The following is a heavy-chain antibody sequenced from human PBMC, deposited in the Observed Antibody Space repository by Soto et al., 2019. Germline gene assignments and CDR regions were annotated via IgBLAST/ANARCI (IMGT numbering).Heavy chain of an antibody. CDR3: ARDIVVVPAAADSDY. Sequence: EVQLVESGGGLVQPGGSLRLSCAASGFTFSSYSMNWVRQAPGKGLEWVSYISRSSSTIYYADSVKGRFTISRDNAKNSLYLKMNSLRAEDTAVYYCARDIVVVPAAADSDYWGQGTLVTVSS. CDR2: ISRSSSTI. V-gene: IGHV3-48*01. D-gene: IGHD2-2*01. J-gene: IGHJ4*02. CDR1: GFTFSSYS.